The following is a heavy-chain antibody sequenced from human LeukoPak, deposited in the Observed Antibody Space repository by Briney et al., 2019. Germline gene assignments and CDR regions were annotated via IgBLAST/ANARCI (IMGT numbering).Heavy chain of an antibody. V-gene: IGHV4-4*02. Sequence: SETLSLTCTVSLDSTTSNFWSWVRQPPGKGLEWIGEIHRSGSPNYNPSLQSRVTISIDRSRNQIVLELSSVTAADTAAYYCAREILGGFNPGAYWGQGTLVTVSS. CDR3: AREILGGFNPGAY. J-gene: IGHJ4*02. CDR2: IHRSGSP. CDR1: LDSTTSNF. D-gene: IGHD1-14*01.